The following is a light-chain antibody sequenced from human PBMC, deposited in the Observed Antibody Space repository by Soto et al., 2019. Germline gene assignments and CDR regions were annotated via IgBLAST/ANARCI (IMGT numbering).Light chain of an antibody. Sequence: EIVLTQSPATLSLSPGERATLSCGASQSVSTNYLAWYQQKPGQAPRLLIFDTSRRATGIPDRFSGSGSGTDFALTISRLEPGDFAVYYCQQYGNSPGTFGQGTKVDI. CDR2: DTS. CDR3: QQYGNSPGT. V-gene: IGKV3D-20*01. CDR1: QSVSTNY. J-gene: IGKJ1*01.